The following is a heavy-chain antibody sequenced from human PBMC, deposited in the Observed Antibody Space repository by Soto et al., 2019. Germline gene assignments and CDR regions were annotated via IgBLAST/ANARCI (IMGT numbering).Heavy chain of an antibody. Sequence: QVQLVQSGAEVKKPGSSVNVSCKTSGGTFSRYTISWVRQAPGQGLEWMGRIIPILGIANYAQKFQGRVTITADKSTSTTYMGRSSLSAEDTDEYYCATALGGSYSDWLDPWGQGTLVTVSS. V-gene: IGHV1-69*02. CDR3: ATALGGSYSDWLDP. J-gene: IGHJ5*02. CDR1: GGTFSRYT. CDR2: IIPILGIA. D-gene: IGHD1-26*01.